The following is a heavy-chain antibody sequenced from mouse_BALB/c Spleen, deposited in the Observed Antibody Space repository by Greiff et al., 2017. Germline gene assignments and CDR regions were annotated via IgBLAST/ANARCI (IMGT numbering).Heavy chain of an antibody. J-gene: IGHJ4*01. CDR2: IDPETGGT. CDR1: GYTFTDYE. D-gene: IGHD2-13*01. Sequence: QVQLQQSGAELVRPGASVTLSCKASGYTFTDYEMHWVKQTPVHGLEWIGAIDPETGGTAYNQKFKGKATLTADKSSSTAYMELRSLTSEDSAVYYCTRRRDGDYVHYAMDYWGEGTSVTVAS. CDR3: TRRRDGDYVHYAMDY. V-gene: IGHV1-15*01.